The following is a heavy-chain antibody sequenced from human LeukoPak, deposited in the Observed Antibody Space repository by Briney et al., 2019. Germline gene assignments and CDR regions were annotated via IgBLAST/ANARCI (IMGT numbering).Heavy chain of an antibody. CDR1: GGTFSSYA. V-gene: IGHV1-3*01. Sequence: ASVKVSCKASGGTFSSYAISWVRQAPGQRLEWMGWINVVNANTKYSQKFQDRVTITRDTSASTAYMELSSLRSEDTAVYYCARSFTGGYDRRYFDVWGRGSLVTVSS. J-gene: IGHJ2*01. CDR3: ARSFTGGYDRRYFDV. D-gene: IGHD3-22*01. CDR2: INVVNANT.